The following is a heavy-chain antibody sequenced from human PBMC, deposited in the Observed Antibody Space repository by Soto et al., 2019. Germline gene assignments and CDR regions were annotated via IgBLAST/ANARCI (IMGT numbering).Heavy chain of an antibody. CDR1: GDSISSADYY. V-gene: IGHV4-30-4*01. J-gene: IGHJ6*02. CDR2: IFYSGTT. CDR3: ARDLWVEPELYYYGMDV. D-gene: IGHD1-1*01. Sequence: QVQPQESGPGLVRPSQTLSLTCTVSGDSISSADYYWSWIRQTPGKGLEWIGHIFYSGTTYYNPSLKSLLTISVDTSKNHFSLRLTSVTAADTAVYYCARDLWVEPELYYYGMDVWGQGTTVTVSS.